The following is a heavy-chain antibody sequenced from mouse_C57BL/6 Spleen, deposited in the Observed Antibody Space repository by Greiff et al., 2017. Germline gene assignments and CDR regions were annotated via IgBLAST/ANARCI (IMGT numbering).Heavy chain of an antibody. V-gene: IGHV1-9*01. D-gene: IGHD1-1*01. CDR3: ASRDYYGSSYWFAY. Sequence: QVQLQQSGAELMKPGASVKLSCKATGYTFTGYWIEWVKQRPGHGLEWIGEILPGSGSTNYNEKCKGKATFTADTSSNTAYMQLSSLTTEDSAIYYCASRDYYGSSYWFAYWGQGTLVTVSA. CDR1: GYTFTGYW. J-gene: IGHJ3*01. CDR2: ILPGSGST.